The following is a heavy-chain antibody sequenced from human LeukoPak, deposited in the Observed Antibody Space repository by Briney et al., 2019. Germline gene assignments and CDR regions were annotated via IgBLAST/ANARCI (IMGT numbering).Heavy chain of an antibody. V-gene: IGHV4-31*03. D-gene: IGHD3-22*01. Sequence: SQTLSLTCTVSGGSISSGGYYWSWIRQHPGKGLEWIGYIYYSGSTYYNPSLKSRVTISVDTSKNQFSLKLSSVTAADTAVYYCATSYYYDSSGYRILDYWGQGTLVTVSS. J-gene: IGHJ4*02. CDR1: GGSISSGGYY. CDR2: IYYSGST. CDR3: ATSYYYDSSGYRILDY.